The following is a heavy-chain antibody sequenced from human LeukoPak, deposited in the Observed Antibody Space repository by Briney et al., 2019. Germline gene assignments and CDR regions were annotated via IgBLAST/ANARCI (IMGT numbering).Heavy chain of an antibody. V-gene: IGHV3-11*06. CDR3: ARESCSGGSCYYFDY. CDR2: ISSSSSYT. J-gene: IGHJ4*02. Sequence: GGSLRLSCAASGFIFSGYWMSWVRQAPGKGLEWVSYISSSSSYTNYADSVKGRFTISRDNAKNSLYLQMNSLRAEDTAVYYCARESCSGGSCYYFDYWGQGTLVTVSS. D-gene: IGHD2-15*01. CDR1: GFIFSGYW.